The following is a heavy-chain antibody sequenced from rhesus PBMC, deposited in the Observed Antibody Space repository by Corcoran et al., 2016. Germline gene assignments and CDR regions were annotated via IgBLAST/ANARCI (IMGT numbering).Heavy chain of an antibody. CDR1: GYSISSGYY. D-gene: IGHD2-33*01. V-gene: IGHV4-99*02. Sequence: QVQLQESGPGLVKPSETLSLTCAVSGYSISSGYYGGWCRQPPGKGLGYVGYISGSSGSTSYNPSLKSRVTISKDPSKNQFSLKLSSVTAAATAVYYCAREGAAHCSDSGCSNHVDWGQGVLVTVSS. J-gene: IGHJ4*01. CDR3: AREGAAHCSDSGCSNHVD. CDR2: ISGSSGST.